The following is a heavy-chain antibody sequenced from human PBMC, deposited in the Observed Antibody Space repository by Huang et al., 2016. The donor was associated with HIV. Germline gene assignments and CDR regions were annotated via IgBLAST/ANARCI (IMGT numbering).Heavy chain of an antibody. CDR2: IKHRGQS. V-gene: IGHV4-34*01. CDR3: ARGRGSSWSLFDN. Sequence: QVQLHQWGAGLLRTSATLSLTCGVYGGSFCGCCWSVIRQEPGKGLEWIGEIKHRGQSNYNPSLMSRVTIAVDPSKKQFSLKLKSVTAADTSIYYCARGRGSSWSLFDNWGQGSLITVLS. J-gene: IGHJ4*02. CDR1: GGSFCGCC. D-gene: IGHD6-13*01.